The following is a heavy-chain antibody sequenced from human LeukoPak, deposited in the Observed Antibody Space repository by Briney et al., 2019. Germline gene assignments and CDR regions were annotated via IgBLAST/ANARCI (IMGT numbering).Heavy chain of an antibody. D-gene: IGHD2-15*01. CDR2: VNPDSGGT. CDR1: GYTFTDYY. Sequence: ASVKVSCKASGYTFTDYYIHWVRQAPGQGLEWMGWVNPDSGGTNYAQKFQGRVTMTRDTSISTAYMELSRLRSDDTAMFYCAREGVAVGFWGQGTLVTVSS. J-gene: IGHJ4*02. V-gene: IGHV1-2*02. CDR3: AREGVAVGF.